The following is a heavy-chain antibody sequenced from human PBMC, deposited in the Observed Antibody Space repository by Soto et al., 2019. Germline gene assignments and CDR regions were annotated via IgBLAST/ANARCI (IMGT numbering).Heavy chain of an antibody. J-gene: IGHJ3*02. D-gene: IGHD1-26*01. CDR3: AKDPTSGRGGPGAFDI. CDR2: ISGSGGST. Sequence: GGSLRLSCAASGFTFSSYAMSWVRQAPGKGLEWVSAISGSGGSTYYADSVKGRFTISRDNSKNTLYLQMNSLRAEDTAVYYCAKDPTSGRGGPGAFDIWGQGTMVTVSS. V-gene: IGHV3-23*01. CDR1: GFTFSSYA.